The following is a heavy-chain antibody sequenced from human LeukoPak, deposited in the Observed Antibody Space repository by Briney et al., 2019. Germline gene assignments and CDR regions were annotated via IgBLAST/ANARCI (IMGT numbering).Heavy chain of an antibody. Sequence: PGGSLRLSCAASGFTFSNAWMSWVRQAPGKGLEWVGRIKSKIDGGTTDYAAPVKGRFTISRDDSKNTLYLQMNSLKTVDTAVYYCTTLYYYDSSGYYGPVFDYWGQGTLVTVSS. CDR1: GFTFSNAW. J-gene: IGHJ4*02. D-gene: IGHD3-22*01. CDR3: TTLYYYDSSGYYGPVFDY. V-gene: IGHV3-15*01. CDR2: IKSKIDGGTT.